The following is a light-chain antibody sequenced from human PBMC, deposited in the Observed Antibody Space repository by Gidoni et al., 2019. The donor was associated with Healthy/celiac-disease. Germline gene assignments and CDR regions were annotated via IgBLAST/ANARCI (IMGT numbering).Light chain of an antibody. CDR3: QQYNSYSELT. V-gene: IGKV1-5*03. Sequence: DIQMTQSPSTLSASVGDRVTITCRASQSISSRLAWSQQQPGKAPKLLIYKASSLESGVPSRFSGSGSGTEFTLTISSLQPDDFATYYCQQYNSYSELTFXGXTKVEIK. CDR1: QSISSR. J-gene: IGKJ4*01. CDR2: KAS.